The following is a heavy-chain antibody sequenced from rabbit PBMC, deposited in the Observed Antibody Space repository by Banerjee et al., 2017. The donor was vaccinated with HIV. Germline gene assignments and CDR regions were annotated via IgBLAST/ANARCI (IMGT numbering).Heavy chain of an antibody. CDR1: GFSFSSGYD. J-gene: IGHJ4*01. CDR3: ARGGYGAFGHGL. Sequence: QEQLKETGGDLVKPEGSLTLTCTASGFSFSSGYDLCWVRQAPGKGLEWIACIYTGSSGGAYYASWVNGRFTISKTSSTTVTLQMTSLTAADTATYFCARGGYGAFGHGLWGPGTLVTVS. CDR2: IYTGSSGGA. V-gene: IGHV1S45*01. D-gene: IGHD1-1*01.